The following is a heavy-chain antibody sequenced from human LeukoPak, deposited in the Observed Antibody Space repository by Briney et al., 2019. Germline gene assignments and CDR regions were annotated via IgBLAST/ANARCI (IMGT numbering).Heavy chain of an antibody. CDR1: GGSFSGYY. Sequence: SETLSLTCAVYGGSFSGYYWSWIRQPPGKGLEWIGEINHSGSTNYNPSLKSRVTISVDTSKNQFSLKLSSVTAADTAVYYCARLGYCSGGSCSVYYYYYGMDVWAKGPRSPSPQ. D-gene: IGHD2-15*01. CDR2: INHSGST. J-gene: IGHJ6*04. CDR3: ARLGYCSGGSCSVYYYYYGMDV. V-gene: IGHV4-34*01.